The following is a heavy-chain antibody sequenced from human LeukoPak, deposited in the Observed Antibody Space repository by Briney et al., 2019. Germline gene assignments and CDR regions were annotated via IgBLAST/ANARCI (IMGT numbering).Heavy chain of an antibody. V-gene: IGHV3-23*01. D-gene: IGHD6-19*01. Sequence: HSGGSLRLSCAASGFTFSSYAMSWVRQAPGKGLEWVSAISGSGGGTYYADSVKGRFTISRDNSKNTLYLQMNSLRAEDTAVYYCAKDRRGSGWSLYYFDYWGQGTLVTVSS. CDR2: ISGSGGGT. CDR3: AKDRRGSGWSLYYFDY. J-gene: IGHJ4*02. CDR1: GFTFSSYA.